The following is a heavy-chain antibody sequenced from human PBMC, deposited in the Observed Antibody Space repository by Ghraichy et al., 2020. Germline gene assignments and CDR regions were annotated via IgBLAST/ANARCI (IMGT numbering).Heavy chain of an antibody. V-gene: IGHV4-59*01. CDR2: IYYSGTT. D-gene: IGHD1-26*01. CDR3: ARRLVGASRSAFDM. CDR1: AGSISFYY. Sequence: SETLSLTCTVSAGSISFYYWSWIRQPPGKGLEWIGHIYYSGTTNYNPSLKSRVTISVDTSKDQFSLKLSSVTAADTAVYYCARRLVGASRSAFDMWGQGTIVTVSS. J-gene: IGHJ3*02.